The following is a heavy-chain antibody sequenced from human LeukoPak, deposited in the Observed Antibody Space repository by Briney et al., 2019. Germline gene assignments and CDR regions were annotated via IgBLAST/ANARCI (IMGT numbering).Heavy chain of an antibody. CDR3: TRAQDYYDSSGYYGYYGMDV. CDR1: GFTVSSNY. D-gene: IGHD3-22*01. CDR2: IYSGGST. Sequence: GGPLRLSCAASGFTVSSNYMSWVRQAPGKGLESVSVIYSGGSTYYADSVKGRFTISRDNSKNTLYLQMNSLRAEDTAVYYCTRAQDYYDSSGYYGYYGMDVWGQGTTVTVPS. V-gene: IGHV3-66*01. J-gene: IGHJ6*02.